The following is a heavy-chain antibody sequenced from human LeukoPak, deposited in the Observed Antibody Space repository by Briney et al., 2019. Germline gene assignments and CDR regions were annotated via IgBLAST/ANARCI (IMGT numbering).Heavy chain of an antibody. CDR3: ARTVGDYSPQLQDYYYMDV. J-gene: IGHJ6*03. V-gene: IGHV1-69*13. CDR2: IIPIFGTA. D-gene: IGHD5-12*01. Sequence: SVKVSCKASGGTFSSYAISWVRQAPGQGLEWMGGIIPIFGTANYAQKFQGRVTITADESTSTAYMELSSLRSEDTAVYYCARTVGDYSPQLQDYYYMDVWGKGTTVTVSS. CDR1: GGTFSSYA.